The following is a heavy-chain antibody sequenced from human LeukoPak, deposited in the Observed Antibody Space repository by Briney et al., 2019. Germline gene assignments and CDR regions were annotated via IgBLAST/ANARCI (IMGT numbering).Heavy chain of an antibody. V-gene: IGHV1-2*02. J-gene: IGHJ4*02. CDR1: GYTFTGYY. D-gene: IGHD1-26*01. CDR3: ARDLYSGVGTSYSDS. Sequence: ASVKVSCKASGYTFTGYYIHWVRQAPGQGLEWMGWINPDNGGTNYAQKFQGRVTMTRDTSISTAYMDLSSPRSDDTAIYYCARDLYSGVGTSYSDSWGQGTLVTVSS. CDR2: INPDNGGT.